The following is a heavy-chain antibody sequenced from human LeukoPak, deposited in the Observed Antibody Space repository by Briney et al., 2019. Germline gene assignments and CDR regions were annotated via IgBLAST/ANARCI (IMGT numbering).Heavy chain of an antibody. CDR1: GFTFSNYA. V-gene: IGHV3-23*01. J-gene: IGHJ4*02. Sequence: GGSLRLSCAASGFTFSNYAMSWVRQAPGKGLEWVSGISGTSGTINYAAPVKGRFTISRDNSKNTLYLQMTSLRVDDMAVYYCAKRLGDPRAFDYWGQGTLVTVSS. CDR2: ISGTSGTI. D-gene: IGHD2-21*02. CDR3: AKRLGDPRAFDY.